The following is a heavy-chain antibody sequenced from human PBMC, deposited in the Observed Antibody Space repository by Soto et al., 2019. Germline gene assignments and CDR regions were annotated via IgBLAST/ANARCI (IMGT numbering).Heavy chain of an antibody. V-gene: IGHV3-30-3*01. CDR2: ISYDGSNK. CDR1: GFTFSSYA. CDR3: ASDRGGGDCLDY. J-gene: IGHJ4*02. D-gene: IGHD2-21*02. Sequence: QVQLVESGGGVVQPGRSLRLSCAASGFTFSSYAMHWVRQAPGKGLEWVAVISYDGSNKYYADSVKGRFTISRDNSKNTLYLQMNSLRAEDTAVYYCASDRGGGDCLDYWGQGTLVTVSS.